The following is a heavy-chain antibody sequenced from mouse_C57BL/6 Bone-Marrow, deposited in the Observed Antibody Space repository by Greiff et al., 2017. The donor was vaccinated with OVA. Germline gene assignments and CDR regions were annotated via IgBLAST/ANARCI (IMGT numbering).Heavy chain of an antibody. V-gene: IGHV1-42*01. CDR1: GYSFTGYY. CDR3: GRGGTSPFAY. CDR2: INPSTGGT. J-gene: IGHJ3*01. Sequence: EVQLVESGPELVKPGASVKISCKASGYSFTGYYMNWVKQSPEKSLEWIGEINPSTGGTTYNQKFKAKATLTVDKSSSTAYMQLKSLTSEDSAVYYCGRGGTSPFAYWGQGTLVTVSA. D-gene: IGHD4-1*01.